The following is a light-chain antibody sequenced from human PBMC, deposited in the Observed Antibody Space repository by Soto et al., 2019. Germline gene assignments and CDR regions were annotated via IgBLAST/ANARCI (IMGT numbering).Light chain of an antibody. J-gene: IGLJ1*01. CDR1: SSNIGAGSD. CDR3: QSYDNSLSAYV. Sequence: QSVLTQPPSVPGAPGQSVTVSCTGSSSNIGAGSDVHWYQQLPGTAPKLLIFANNNRPSGVPDRFSGSKSGTSASLAITGLQADDEADYYCQSYDNSLSAYVFGTGTKVTVL. V-gene: IGLV1-40*01. CDR2: ANN.